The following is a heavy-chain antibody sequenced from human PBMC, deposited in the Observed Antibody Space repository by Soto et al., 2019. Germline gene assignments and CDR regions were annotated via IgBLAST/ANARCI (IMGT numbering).Heavy chain of an antibody. CDR1: GGSFSGYY. CDR2: INHSGST. Sequence: QVQLQQWGAGLLKPSETLSLTCAVYGGSFSGYYWSWIRQPPGKGLEWIGEINHSGSTNYDPSLKSRVTISVDTSKNQFSLKLSSVTAADTAVYYCARAPYGSGSYYYYSYYMDVWGKGTTVTVSS. V-gene: IGHV4-34*01. D-gene: IGHD3-10*01. CDR3: ARAPYGSGSYYYYSYYMDV. J-gene: IGHJ6*03.